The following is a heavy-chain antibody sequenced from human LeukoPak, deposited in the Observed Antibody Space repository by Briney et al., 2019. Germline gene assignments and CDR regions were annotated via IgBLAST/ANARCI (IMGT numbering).Heavy chain of an antibody. CDR1: GGSISSYY. D-gene: IGHD6-13*01. J-gene: IGHJ4*02. CDR3: ARVGIAASHYFDY. Sequence: SETLSLTCTVSGGSISSYYWSWIRQPPGKGLEWIGYIYYSGSTNYNPSLKSRVTISVDTSKNQFSLKLSSVTAADTAVYYCARVGIAASHYFDYWGQGTLVTVSS. CDR2: IYYSGST. V-gene: IGHV4-59*12.